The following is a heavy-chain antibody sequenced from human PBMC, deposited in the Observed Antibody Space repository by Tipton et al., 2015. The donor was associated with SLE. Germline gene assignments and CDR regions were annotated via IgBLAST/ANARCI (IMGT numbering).Heavy chain of an antibody. CDR1: GFTFSSYG. D-gene: IGHD6-19*01. Sequence: SLRLSCAASGFTFSSYGMHWVCQAPGKGLEWVAFIRYDGSNKYYADSVKGRFTISRDNSKNTLYLQMNSLRAEDTAVYYCAKPLSHIAVAGYFDYWGQGTLVTVSS. CDR3: AKPLSHIAVAGYFDY. CDR2: IRYDGSNK. V-gene: IGHV3-30*02. J-gene: IGHJ4*02.